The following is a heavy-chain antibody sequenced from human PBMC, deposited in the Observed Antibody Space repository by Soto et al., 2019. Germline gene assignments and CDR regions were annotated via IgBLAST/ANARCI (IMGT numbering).Heavy chain of an antibody. Sequence: PGGSMRLSCAASGFTFSGYVMHWVRQSPGKGLEWVAVISYDGSNKYYADSVKGRFTISRDNSKNTLYLQMNSLRAEDTAVYYCAKDFAGGWNPYYFDYWGQGTLVTVSS. CDR2: ISYDGSNK. J-gene: IGHJ4*02. CDR3: AKDFAGGWNPYYFDY. CDR1: GFTFSGYV. D-gene: IGHD1-1*01. V-gene: IGHV3-30*18.